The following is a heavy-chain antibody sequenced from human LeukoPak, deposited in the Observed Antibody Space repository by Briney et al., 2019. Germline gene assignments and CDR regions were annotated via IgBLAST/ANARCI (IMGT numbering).Heavy chain of an antibody. Sequence: SETLSLTCTVSGXSISSGDYYWSWIRQPPGKGLEWIGYIYYSGSTHYNPSLKSRVTISVDTSKNQFSLKLSSVTAADTAVYYCARARGYSYGSPFDYWGQGTLVTVSS. V-gene: IGHV4-30-4*01. CDR3: ARARGYSYGSPFDY. CDR2: IYYSGST. J-gene: IGHJ4*02. CDR1: GXSISSGDYY. D-gene: IGHD5-18*01.